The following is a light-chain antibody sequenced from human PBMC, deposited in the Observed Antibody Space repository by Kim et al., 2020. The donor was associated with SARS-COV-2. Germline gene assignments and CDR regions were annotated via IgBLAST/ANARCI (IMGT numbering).Light chain of an antibody. J-gene: IGKJ3*01. CDR2: GAS. CDR1: QNVFRNY. Sequence: EIVLTQSPGTLSLSPGGRASLSCRASQNVFRNYLAWYQHKPGQAPRLLIYGASSRATGIPDRFSGSGSGTDFTLTISRLESEDFAIYYCHQYGSSPFTFGPGTKVHIK. CDR3: HQYGSSPFT. V-gene: IGKV3-20*01.